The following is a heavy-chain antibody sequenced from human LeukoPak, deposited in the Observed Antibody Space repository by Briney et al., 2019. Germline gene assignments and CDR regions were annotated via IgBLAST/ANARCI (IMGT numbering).Heavy chain of an antibody. CDR1: GFTFSSYG. J-gene: IGHJ4*02. CDR2: ISYDGSNK. V-gene: IGHV3-30*03. CDR3: ARGPPFGEVDY. Sequence: GRSLRLSCAASGFTFSSYGMHWVRQAPGKGLEWVAVISYDGSNKYYADSVKGRFTISRDNSKNTLYLQMNSLRAEDTAVYYCARGPPFGEVDYWGQGTLVTVSS. D-gene: IGHD3-10*01.